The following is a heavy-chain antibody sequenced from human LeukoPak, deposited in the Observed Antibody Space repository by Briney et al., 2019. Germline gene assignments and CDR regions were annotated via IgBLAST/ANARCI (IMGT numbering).Heavy chain of an antibody. V-gene: IGHV5-51*01. Sequence: KSGESLRISCKGSGYSFTSYWIGWVRQMPGKGLEWMGIIYPGDSETRYSPSFEGQVNISADKSISTAYLQWSSLKASDTAMYFCARQAVTVPYYWGQGTLVTVSS. J-gene: IGHJ4*02. D-gene: IGHD6-19*01. CDR1: GYSFTSYW. CDR2: IYPGDSET. CDR3: ARQAVTVPYY.